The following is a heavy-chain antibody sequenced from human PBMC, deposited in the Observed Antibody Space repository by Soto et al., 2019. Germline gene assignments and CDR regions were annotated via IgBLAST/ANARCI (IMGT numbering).Heavy chain of an antibody. D-gene: IGHD3-16*01. V-gene: IGHV3-30*19. CDR3: ARWGTTGGLDV. CDR1: GFTFRSYV. Sequence: VQLVESGGGVVQPGTSLRVSCVGSGFTFRSYVIHWVRQAPGKGLEWVALTSYDGGDKYYDDSVRGRFTISRDNSRNTVDLQMDSLRLEDTALYYCARWGTTGGLDVWGQGTLVSV. CDR2: TSYDGGDK. J-gene: IGHJ1*01.